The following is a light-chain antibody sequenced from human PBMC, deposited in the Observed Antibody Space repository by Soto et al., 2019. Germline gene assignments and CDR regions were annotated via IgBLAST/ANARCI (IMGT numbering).Light chain of an antibody. J-gene: IGLJ2*01. CDR1: GSDVGGYNY. CDR3: SSSPSASTPVV. V-gene: IGLV2-14*01. Sequence: QSALTQPASVSGSPGQSITISCTGTGSDVGGYNYVSWYQQHPGKAPKVMIYDVSNRPSGVSNRFSGSKSGNTASLTISGLQAEDEADYYCSSSPSASTPVVFGGGTQLTVL. CDR2: DVS.